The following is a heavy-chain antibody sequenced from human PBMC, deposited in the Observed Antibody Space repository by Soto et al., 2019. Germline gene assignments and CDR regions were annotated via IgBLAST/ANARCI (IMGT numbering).Heavy chain of an antibody. CDR3: ARGRGLAYCSGGSCYYYGMDV. D-gene: IGHD2-15*01. CDR1: GYTFTSYD. Sequence: ASVKVSCKASGYTFTSYDINWVRQATGQGLEWMGWMNPNSGNTGYAQKFQGRVTMTRNTSISTAYMELSSLRSEDTAVYYCARGRGLAYCSGGSCYYYGMDVCGQGTTVTVYS. J-gene: IGHJ6*02. V-gene: IGHV1-8*01. CDR2: MNPNSGNT.